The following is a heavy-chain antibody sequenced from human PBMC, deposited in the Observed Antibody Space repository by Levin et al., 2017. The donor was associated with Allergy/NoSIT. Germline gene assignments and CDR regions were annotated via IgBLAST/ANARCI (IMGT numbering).Heavy chain of an antibody. CDR3: AREYGGDWYFDL. D-gene: IGHD2-21*01. CDR1: GDSISSYY. J-gene: IGHJ2*01. CDR2: IHYDGNT. Sequence: ESLKISCTVSGDSISSYYWSWIRQPPGRGLEWIGYIHYDGNTNYNPSLKSRITISLDTSKNEFSLKLRSVTAAETAVYYCAREYGGDWYFDLWGRGTLVTVSS. V-gene: IGHV4-59*01.